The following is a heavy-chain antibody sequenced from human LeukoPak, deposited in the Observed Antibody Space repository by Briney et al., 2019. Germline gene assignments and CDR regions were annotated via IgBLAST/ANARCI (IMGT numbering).Heavy chain of an antibody. D-gene: IGHD3-22*01. V-gene: IGHV3-23*01. J-gene: IGHJ4*02. CDR3: AKRGVVIRVILVGFHKEAYYFDS. CDR2: ISDRGSRT. Sequence: PGGSLRLSCAVSGITLSNYGMSWVRQAPGKGLEWVAGISDRGSRTNYADSVKGRFTISTDHPKNTLYLQMNSLRAVDTAVYFCAKRGVVIRVILVGFHKEAYYFDSWGQGALVTVSS. CDR1: GITLSNYG.